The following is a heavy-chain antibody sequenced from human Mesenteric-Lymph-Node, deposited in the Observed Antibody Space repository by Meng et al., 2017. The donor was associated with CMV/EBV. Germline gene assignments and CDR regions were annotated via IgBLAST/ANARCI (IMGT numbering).Heavy chain of an antibody. CDR3: VRVISP. J-gene: IGHJ5*02. Sequence: GESLKISCAASGFTFSSYAMHWVRQAPGKGLEWVAVISYDGSNKYYADSVKGRFTISRDTAKNSVFLQMNSLRVEDTGIYYCVRVISPWGQGTLVTVSS. CDR2: ISYDGSNK. CDR1: GFTFSSYA. V-gene: IGHV3-30-3*01.